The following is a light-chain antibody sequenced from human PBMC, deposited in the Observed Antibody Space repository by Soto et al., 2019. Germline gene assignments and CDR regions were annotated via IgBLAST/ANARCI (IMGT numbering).Light chain of an antibody. CDR2: DVS. CDR3: RSYIRISSSSYV. CDR1: SSDVGGYNY. V-gene: IGLV2-14*03. Sequence: QSALTQPASASGSPGQSITISCTGTSSDVGGYNYVSWYQQHPGKAPKLMIYDVSNRPSGVSNRFPGSKSGNTATLTISGRQADDEADYYCRSYIRISSSSYVFGTGTKVTVL. J-gene: IGLJ1*01.